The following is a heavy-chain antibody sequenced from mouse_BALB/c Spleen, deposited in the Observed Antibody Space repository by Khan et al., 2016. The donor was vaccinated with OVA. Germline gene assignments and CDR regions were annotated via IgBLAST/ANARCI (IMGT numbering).Heavy chain of an antibody. V-gene: IGHV1-20*02. Sequence: EVELVESGPELVKPRASVKISCKASGYSFTGYFMNWVMQSHGKSLEWIGRINPHIGETFYNQKFTGKATLTVDESSSTAHMELRSLASEDSAVYYCARKNGSDFDYWGQGTTLTVSS. J-gene: IGHJ2*01. D-gene: IGHD1-1*01. CDR3: ARKNGSDFDY. CDR1: GYSFTGYF. CDR2: INPHIGET.